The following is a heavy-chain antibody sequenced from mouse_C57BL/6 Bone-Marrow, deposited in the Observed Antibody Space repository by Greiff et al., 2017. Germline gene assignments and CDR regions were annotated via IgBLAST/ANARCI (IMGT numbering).Heavy chain of an antibody. V-gene: IGHV1-22*01. CDR2: INPNNGGT. J-gene: IGHJ3*01. CDR1: GYTFTDYN. CDR3: ARGGAWFAY. Sequence: LKVSGPELVKPGASVKMSCKASGYTFTDYNMHWVKQSHGKSLEWIGYINPNNGGTSYNQKFKGKATLTVNKSSSTAYMELRSLTSEDSAVYYCARGGAWFAYWGQGTLVTVSA.